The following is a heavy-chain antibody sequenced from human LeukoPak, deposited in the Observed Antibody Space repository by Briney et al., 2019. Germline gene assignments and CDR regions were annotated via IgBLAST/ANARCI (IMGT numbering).Heavy chain of an antibody. J-gene: IGHJ4*02. CDR3: AKDGPGYSSSPINQGYFDY. D-gene: IGHD6-6*01. V-gene: IGHV3-23*01. CDR2: ISGSGGST. Sequence: PGGSLRLSCAASGFTFSSYAMSWVRQAPGKGLEWVSAISGSGGSTYYADSVKGRFTISRDNSKNTLYLQMNSLRAEDTAVYYCAKDGPGYSSSPINQGYFDYWGQGTLVTVSS. CDR1: GFTFSSYA.